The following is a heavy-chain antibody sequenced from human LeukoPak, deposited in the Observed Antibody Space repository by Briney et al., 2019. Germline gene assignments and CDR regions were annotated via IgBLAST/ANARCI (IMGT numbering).Heavy chain of an antibody. CDR1: GGSIGSYY. D-gene: IGHD3-22*01. CDR2: VFHSGST. CDR3: ARDSSGYYRIDY. Sequence: SETLSLTCTVSGGSIGSYYWSWIRQPPGKGLEWIGYVFHSGSTNYNPSLKSRVTISVDTSKNQFSLKLTSVTAADTAVYYCARDSSGYYRIDYWGQGTLVTVSS. V-gene: IGHV4-59*08. J-gene: IGHJ4*02.